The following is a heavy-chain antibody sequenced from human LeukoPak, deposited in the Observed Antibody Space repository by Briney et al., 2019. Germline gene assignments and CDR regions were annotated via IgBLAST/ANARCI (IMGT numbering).Heavy chain of an antibody. D-gene: IGHD2-2*01. V-gene: IGHV5-51*01. CDR2: IYPGDSDT. CDR3: ARQVDCSSTSCYASSPFYYFDY. CDR1: GYSFTSYW. J-gene: IGHJ4*02. Sequence: GESLKISCKGSGYSFTSYWIGWVRQMPGKGLEWMGIIYPGDSDTRYSPSFQGQVTISADKSISTAYLQWSSLKASDTAMYYCARQVDCSSTSCYASSPFYYFDYWGQGTLVTVPS.